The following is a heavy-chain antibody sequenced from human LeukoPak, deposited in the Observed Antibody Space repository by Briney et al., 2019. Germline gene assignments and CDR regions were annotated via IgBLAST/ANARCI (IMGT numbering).Heavy chain of an antibody. V-gene: IGHV1-18*01. J-gene: IGHJ5*02. CDR2: ISAYNGNT. D-gene: IGHD1-26*01. Sequence: ASVKVSCKASGYTFTSYGISWVRQAPGQGLEWMGWISAYNGNTNYAQKLQGRVTMTTDTSTSTAYMELRSLRSDDTAVSYCARSYRGSFRYNWFDPWGQGTLVTVSS. CDR1: GYTFTSYG. CDR3: ARSYRGSFRYNWFDP.